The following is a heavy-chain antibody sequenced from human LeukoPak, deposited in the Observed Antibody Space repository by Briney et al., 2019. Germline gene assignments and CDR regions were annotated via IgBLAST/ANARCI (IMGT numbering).Heavy chain of an antibody. Sequence: SGGSLRLSCAASGFTFSSYWMSWVRQAPGKGLEWVANIKQDGSEEYYVDSVKGRFTISRDNAKNSLYLQMNSLRAEDTAEYYCARLVGAERLFDYWGQGTLVTVSS. D-gene: IGHD1-26*01. J-gene: IGHJ4*02. CDR3: ARLVGAERLFDY. CDR2: IKQDGSEE. CDR1: GFTFSSYW. V-gene: IGHV3-7*01.